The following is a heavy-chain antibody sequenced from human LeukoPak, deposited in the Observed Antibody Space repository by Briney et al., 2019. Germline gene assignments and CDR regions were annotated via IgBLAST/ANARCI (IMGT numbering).Heavy chain of an antibody. V-gene: IGHV3-21*01. CDR2: ISSSSSYI. Sequence: KPRGSLRRSCAASGFTFSSYSMNWVRQAPGKGLEWVSSISSSSSYIYYADSVKGRFTISRDNAKNSLYLQMNSLRAEDTAVYYCARSQNLGAVAGYFDYWGQGTLVTVSS. J-gene: IGHJ4*02. CDR1: GFTFSSYS. CDR3: ARSQNLGAVAGYFDY. D-gene: IGHD6-19*01.